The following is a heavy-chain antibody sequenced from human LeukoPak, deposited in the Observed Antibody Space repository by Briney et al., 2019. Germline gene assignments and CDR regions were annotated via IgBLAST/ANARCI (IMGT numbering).Heavy chain of an antibody. CDR1: GGSISSGDYY. D-gene: IGHD2-2*01. J-gene: IGHJ4*02. Sequence: PSETLSLTCTVSGGSISSGDYYWSWIRQPPGKGLEWIGYIYYSGSTYYNPSLKSRVTISVDTSKNQFSLTLSSVTAADTAVYYCASEPSSTIGDYWGQGTLVTVSS. V-gene: IGHV4-30-4*08. CDR3: ASEPSSTIGDY. CDR2: IYYSGST.